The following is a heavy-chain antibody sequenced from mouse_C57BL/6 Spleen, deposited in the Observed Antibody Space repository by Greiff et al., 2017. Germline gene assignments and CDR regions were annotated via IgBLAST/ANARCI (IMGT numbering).Heavy chain of an antibody. CDR1: GFSLTSYG. CDR2: IWRGGST. V-gene: IGHV2-5*01. Sequence: VKLMESGPGLVQPSQSLSITCTVSGFSLTSYGVHWVRQSPGKGLEWLGVIWRGGSTDYNAAFMSRLSITKDNSKSPVFFKMNSLQADDTAIYYCAKTTTAYYAMDYWGQGTSVTVSS. CDR3: AKTTTAYYAMDY. D-gene: IGHD1-2*01. J-gene: IGHJ4*01.